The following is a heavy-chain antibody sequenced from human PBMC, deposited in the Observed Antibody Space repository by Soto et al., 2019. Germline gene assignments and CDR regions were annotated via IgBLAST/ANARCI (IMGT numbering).Heavy chain of an antibody. CDR3: AKSRVTYYYYYGLDV. J-gene: IGHJ6*01. CDR1: GFTFSNFG. CDR2: RSDDGRIQ. Sequence: QVQLVESGGGVVQPGRSLRLSCAASGFTFSNFGMHWVRQAPGKGLEWVALRSDDGRIQNYADSVKGRFAISRDNSKNTLYVQMNSLRPEDTAVYYCAKSRVTYYYYYGLDVWGQGTTVTVSS. V-gene: IGHV3-30*18. D-gene: IGHD5-18*01.